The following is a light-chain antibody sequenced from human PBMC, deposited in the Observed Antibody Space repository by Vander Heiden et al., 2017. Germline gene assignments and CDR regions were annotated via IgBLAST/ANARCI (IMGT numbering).Light chain of an antibody. CDR3: QRSNTLRLT. V-gene: IGKV1D-12*01. J-gene: IGKJ5*01. CDR1: QGISSW. Sequence: DIQMTQSPSSVFASVGDRVTITCRASQGISSWLAWYQQKPGKAPKLLIYAASSLQSGVPSRFSGSGSGTDITLTISSLHPEDFTTYYCQRSNTLRLTFGQGTPMEIK. CDR2: AAS.